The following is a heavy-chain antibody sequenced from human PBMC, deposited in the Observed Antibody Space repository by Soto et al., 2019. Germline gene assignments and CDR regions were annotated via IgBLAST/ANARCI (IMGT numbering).Heavy chain of an antibody. CDR1: GYSFTSYW. D-gene: IGHD5-18*01. CDR2: IYPGDSDT. CDR3: ARHGDTAMAQFDY. V-gene: IGHV5-51*01. Sequence: GESLKISCKGSGYSFTSYWIGSVRQMPGNGLEWMGIIYPGDSDTRYSPSFQGQVTISADKSISTAYLQWSSLKASDTAMYYCARHGDTAMAQFDYWGQGTLVTVS. J-gene: IGHJ4*02.